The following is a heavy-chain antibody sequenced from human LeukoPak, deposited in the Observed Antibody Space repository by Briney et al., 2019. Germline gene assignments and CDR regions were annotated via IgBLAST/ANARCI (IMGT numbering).Heavy chain of an antibody. V-gene: IGHV3-21*01. CDR3: ARMFYSGVAAAGRGPFDY. Sequence: GGSLRLSCTASGFTFSSYSMNWVRQAPGKGLEWVSSISSSSSYIYYADSVKGRFTISRDNAKNSLYLQMNSLRAEDTAVYYCARMFYSGVAAAGRGPFDYWGQGTLVTVSS. D-gene: IGHD6-13*01. CDR1: GFTFSSYS. J-gene: IGHJ4*02. CDR2: ISSSSSYI.